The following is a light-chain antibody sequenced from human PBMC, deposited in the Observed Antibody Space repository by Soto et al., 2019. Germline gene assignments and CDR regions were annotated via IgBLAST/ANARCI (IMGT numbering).Light chain of an antibody. V-gene: IGLV2-23*01. CDR1: SSGVGSYNL. Sequence: QSVLTQPASVSGSPGQSITISCTGTSSGVGSYNLVSWYQQHPGKAPKLMIYEGSKRPSGVSNRFSGSKSGNTASLTISGLQAEDEADYYCCSYAGSSTWVFGGGTKLTVL. CDR2: EGS. CDR3: CSYAGSSTWV. J-gene: IGLJ3*02.